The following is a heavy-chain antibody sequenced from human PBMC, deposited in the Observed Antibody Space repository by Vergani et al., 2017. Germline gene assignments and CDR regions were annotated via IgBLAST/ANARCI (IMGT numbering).Heavy chain of an antibody. CDR2: ISYDGSNK. J-gene: IGHJ3*02. CDR3: ATGLFPTYYDYVWGSYRSSAFDI. D-gene: IGHD3-16*02. Sequence: QVQLVESGGGVVQPGRSLRLSCAASGFTFSSYGMHWVRQAPGKGLEWVAVISYDGSNKYYADSVKGRFTISRDNTKNTLYLQMNSLRAEDTAVYYCATGLFPTYYDYVWGSYRSSAFDIWGQGTMVTVSS. CDR1: GFTFSSYG. V-gene: IGHV3-30*03.